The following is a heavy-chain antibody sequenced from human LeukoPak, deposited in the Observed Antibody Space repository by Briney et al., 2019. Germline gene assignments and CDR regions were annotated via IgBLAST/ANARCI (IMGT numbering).Heavy chain of an antibody. Sequence: GGSLRLSCAASGFTFSSYSINWVRQAPGKGLEWVSSISSSSSYIYYADSVKGRFTISRDNAKNSLYLQMNSLRAEETAVYYCAREKKLWSPDGWGQGTLVTVSS. CDR2: ISSSSSYI. CDR1: GFTFSSYS. D-gene: IGHD5-18*01. V-gene: IGHV3-21*01. J-gene: IGHJ4*02. CDR3: AREKKLWSPDG.